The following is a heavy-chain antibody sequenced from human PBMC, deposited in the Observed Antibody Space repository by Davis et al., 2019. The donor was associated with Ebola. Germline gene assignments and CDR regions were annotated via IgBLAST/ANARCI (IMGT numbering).Heavy chain of an antibody. CDR1: GFTFSSYA. D-gene: IGHD6-13*01. Sequence: GESLKISCAASGFTFSSYAMHWVRQAPGKGLEWVAVISYDGSNKYYADSVKGRFTISRDKSKNTLYVQMNSLRVEDAGVYYCAKHIAAVGKRAFDIWGQGTMVTVSS. V-gene: IGHV3-30*04. J-gene: IGHJ3*02. CDR3: AKHIAAVGKRAFDI. CDR2: ISYDGSNK.